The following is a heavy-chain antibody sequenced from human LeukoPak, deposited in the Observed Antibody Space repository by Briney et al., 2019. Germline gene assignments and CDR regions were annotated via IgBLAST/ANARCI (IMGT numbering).Heavy chain of an antibody. CDR2: INHSGST. J-gene: IGHJ4*02. CDR3: ARRYSGSYHDVIDF. V-gene: IGHV4-34*01. Sequence: PSETLSLTCAVYGGSFSGYHWTWIRQPPGKGLEWIGEINHSGSTNYNPSLKSRVTISADTSKNQFSLKLSSLSAADAAVYYCARRYSGSYHDVIDFWGQGTLVTVSS. D-gene: IGHD1-26*01. CDR1: GGSFSGYH.